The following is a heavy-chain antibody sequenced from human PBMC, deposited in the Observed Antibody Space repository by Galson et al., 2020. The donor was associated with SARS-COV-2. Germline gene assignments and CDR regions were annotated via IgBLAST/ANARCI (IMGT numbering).Heavy chain of an antibody. Sequence: SETLSLTCAVYGGSFNGYYLTWIRQPPGKGLEWIGESNHSGSTKYNPSLKSRVTISVDTSKNQFSLKLSSVTAADTAVYYCARASYSSGWPNGYYYYMDVWGKGTTVTVSS. CDR1: GGSFNGYY. CDR3: ARASYSSGWPNGYYYYMDV. V-gene: IGHV4-34*01. J-gene: IGHJ6*03. D-gene: IGHD6-19*01. CDR2: SNHSGST.